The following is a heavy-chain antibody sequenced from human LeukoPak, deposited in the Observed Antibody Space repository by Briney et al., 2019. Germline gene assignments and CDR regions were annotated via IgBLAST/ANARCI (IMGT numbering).Heavy chain of an antibody. V-gene: IGHV3-30*04. CDR3: ARDFPYSGSYYYDY. CDR2: ISYDGSNK. Sequence: GRSLRLSCAASGFTFSSYAMHWVRQAAGKGLGWVAVISYDGSNKYYADSVKGRFTISRDNSKTTLYLQMNSLRAEDTAVYYCARDFPYSGSYYYDYWGQGTLVTVSS. D-gene: IGHD1-26*01. CDR1: GFTFSSYA. J-gene: IGHJ4*02.